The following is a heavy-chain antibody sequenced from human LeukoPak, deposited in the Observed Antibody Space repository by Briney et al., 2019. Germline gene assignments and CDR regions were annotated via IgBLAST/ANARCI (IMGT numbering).Heavy chain of an antibody. D-gene: IGHD6-13*01. J-gene: IGHJ4*02. CDR3: AKSNGYTGDTDY. CDR2: ISYDGSNK. V-gene: IGHV3-30*18. CDR1: GFTFSSYG. Sequence: GGSLRLSCAASGFTFSSYGMHWDRQASGKGLEWVAAISYDGSNKYYADSVKGRFTISRDNSKNTLYLQMNSLRAEDTAVYYCAKSNGYTGDTDYWGQGTLVTVAS.